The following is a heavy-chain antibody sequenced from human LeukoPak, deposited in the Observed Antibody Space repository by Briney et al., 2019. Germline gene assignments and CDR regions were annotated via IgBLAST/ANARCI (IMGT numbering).Heavy chain of an antibody. CDR3: ARHRVAAVGTFYFDY. V-gene: IGHV4-39*01. J-gene: IGHJ4*02. CDR1: GVSISSSNYY. D-gene: IGHD6-13*01. Sequence: PSETLSLTCTVSGVSISSSNYYWGWIRHPPGKGLEWIGTIYYSGSTNYNPSLKSRVTISVDTSKKLFSLKLSSVTAADTAVYYCARHRVAAVGTFYFDYWGQGTLVTVSS. CDR2: IYYSGST.